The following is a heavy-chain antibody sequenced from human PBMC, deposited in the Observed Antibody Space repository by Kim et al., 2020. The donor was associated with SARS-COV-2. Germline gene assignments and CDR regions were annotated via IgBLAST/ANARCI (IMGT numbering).Heavy chain of an antibody. D-gene: IGHD6-19*01. CDR3: ASQSSARYYCGMDV. Sequence: GGSLRLSCAASGFIVTNNCVMWVRQAPGKGLERISITYSGGETFYADSVKGRFTVSRDDSRNTLFLQMDSLRVEDTAVYHCASQSSARYYCGMDVWGQGTTVTVSS. J-gene: IGHJ6*02. CDR2: TYSGGET. V-gene: IGHV3-53*01. CDR1: GFIVTNNC.